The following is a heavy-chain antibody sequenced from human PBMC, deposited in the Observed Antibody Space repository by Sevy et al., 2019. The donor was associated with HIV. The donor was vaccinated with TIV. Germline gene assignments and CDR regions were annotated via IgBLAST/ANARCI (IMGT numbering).Heavy chain of an antibody. CDR2: FDPEDGET. V-gene: IGHV1-24*01. Sequence: ASVKVSCKVSGYTLSQISMHWVRQAPGKGLEWMGSFDPEDGETIYAQKFQARVTMTEDTSTDTAYMELSSLRSDDTAVYYCATTKDYYDSSGSPFDSWGQVTLVTVSS. D-gene: IGHD3-22*01. CDR1: GYTLSQIS. CDR3: ATTKDYYDSSGSPFDS. J-gene: IGHJ4*02.